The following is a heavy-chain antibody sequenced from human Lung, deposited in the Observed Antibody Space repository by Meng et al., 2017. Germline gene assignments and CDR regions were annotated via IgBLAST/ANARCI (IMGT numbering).Heavy chain of an antibody. V-gene: IGHV1-2*06. CDR2: INPKSGDT. D-gene: IGHD6-13*01. CDR3: ARDEDISAAGKLFGDY. Sequence: LVQSVAEVKKPGSSVKVACKASAYTFPDYWIHWGRRAPGQGLEWMGRINPKSGDTHYAQRFQGRVTMTGDTSISTAYMELSGLRYDDTAMYYCARDEDISAAGKLFGDYWGQGTLVTVSS. J-gene: IGHJ4*02. CDR1: AYTFPDYW.